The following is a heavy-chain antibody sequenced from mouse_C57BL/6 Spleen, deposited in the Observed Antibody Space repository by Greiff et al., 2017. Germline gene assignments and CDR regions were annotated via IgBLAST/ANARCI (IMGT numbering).Heavy chain of an antibody. D-gene: IGHD2-4*01. Sequence: VQLKESGPELVKPGASVKIPCKASGYTFTDYNMAWVKQSPGKSLEWIGDINPNNGGTIYNQKFKGKATLTVDKSSSTAYMELRSLTSEDTAVYYCAREGDYDDAMDYWGQGTSVTVSS. J-gene: IGHJ4*01. CDR2: INPNNGGT. CDR1: GYTFTDYN. CDR3: AREGDYDDAMDY. V-gene: IGHV1-18*01.